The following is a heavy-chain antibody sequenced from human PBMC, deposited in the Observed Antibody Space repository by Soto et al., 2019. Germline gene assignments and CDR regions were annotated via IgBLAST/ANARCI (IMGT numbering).Heavy chain of an antibody. CDR3: VKDRYVDY. Sequence: GGSLRLSCSVSGFTFSSYAMHWVRQAPGKGLEYVSSISSDGRPTYYADSVKGRFTISRDNSKNTLYLQMYSLKAEDTAVYYCVKDRYVDYWGQGTLVTVSS. CDR2: ISSDGRPT. J-gene: IGHJ4*02. V-gene: IGHV3-64D*06. CDR1: GFTFSSYA.